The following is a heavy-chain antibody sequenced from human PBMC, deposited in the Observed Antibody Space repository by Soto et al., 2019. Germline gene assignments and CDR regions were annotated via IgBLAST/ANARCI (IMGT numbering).Heavy chain of an antibody. J-gene: IGHJ4*02. CDR1: GFTFATYT. Sequence: EVQLLESGGGLVQPGGSLRLSCAASGFTFATYTMSWVRQTPGKGLEWVSAITGSDGRTYYADSVKGRSTISRDNSKNSLYLQMNSLGAEDPAVYYCAKNSAATIRVGFDYWGEGTLGTVAS. CDR3: AKNSAATIRVGFDY. V-gene: IGHV3-23*01. CDR2: ITGSDGRT. D-gene: IGHD5-12*01.